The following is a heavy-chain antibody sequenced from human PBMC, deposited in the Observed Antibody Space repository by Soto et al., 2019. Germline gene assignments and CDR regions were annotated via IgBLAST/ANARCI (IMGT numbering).Heavy chain of an antibody. CDR2: ISGSGGST. Sequence: PGGSLRLSXAASGFTFSSYAMSWVRRAPGKGLEWVSAISGSGGSTYYADSVKGRLTISRDNSKNTLYLQMNSLRAEDTAVYYCAKVSGRYCSSTSCYPTDYWGQGTLVTVSS. D-gene: IGHD2-2*01. CDR3: AKVSGRYCSSTSCYPTDY. V-gene: IGHV3-23*01. CDR1: GFTFSSYA. J-gene: IGHJ4*02.